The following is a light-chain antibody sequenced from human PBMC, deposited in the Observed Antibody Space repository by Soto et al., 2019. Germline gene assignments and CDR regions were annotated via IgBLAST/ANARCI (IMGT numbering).Light chain of an antibody. CDR3: QRSYNTPH. CDR1: QSISSY. V-gene: IGKV1-39*01. J-gene: IGKJ3*01. CDR2: AAS. Sequence: DIPMTQSPSSLSASVGDRVTITCRASQSISSYLNWYQQKPGKAPKLLIYAASSLQSGVPSRFSGSGSATDFTLTISSLQPQDFATYYCQRSYNTPHFGPGTKVDIK.